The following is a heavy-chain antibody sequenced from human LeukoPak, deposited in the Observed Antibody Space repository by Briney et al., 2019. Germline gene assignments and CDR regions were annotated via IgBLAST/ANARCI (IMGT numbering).Heavy chain of an antibody. Sequence: ASVKVSCKASGYTFTSYYMHWVRQAPGQGLEWMGIINPSGGSTRYAQKFQGRVTMTRDMSTSTVYMELSSLRFEDTAIYYCARVRDCSGGNCYHYFDYWGQGTLVTVSP. CDR2: INPSGGST. CDR3: ARVRDCSGGNCYHYFDY. J-gene: IGHJ4*02. D-gene: IGHD2-15*01. V-gene: IGHV1-46*01. CDR1: GYTFTSYY.